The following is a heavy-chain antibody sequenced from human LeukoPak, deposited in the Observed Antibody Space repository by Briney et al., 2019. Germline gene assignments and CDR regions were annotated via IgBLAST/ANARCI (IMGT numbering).Heavy chain of an antibody. CDR2: IYYSGST. Sequence: SETLSLTCTVSGGSISSSSYFRGWIRQSPGKGLEWIGSIYYSGSTFYNPSLKSRVTISVDRSKNQFSLKLSSVTAADTAVFYCARDGKRTSMITSGGARPHYFDYWGQGALVTVSS. V-gene: IGHV4-39*07. CDR3: ARDGKRTSMITSGGARPHYFDY. D-gene: IGHD3-16*01. CDR1: GGSISSSSYF. J-gene: IGHJ4*02.